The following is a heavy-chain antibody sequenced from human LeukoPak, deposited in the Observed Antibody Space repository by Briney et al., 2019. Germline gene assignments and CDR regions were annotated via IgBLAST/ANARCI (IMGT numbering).Heavy chain of an antibody. CDR2: IYSDGNTT. Sequence: GGSLRLACAGSGFTFSNYWMHWVRQAPGKGLVWVSRIYSDGNTTNYADSVKGRFTISRDNAKNTLYLQMNSLRAEDTAVYYCARSSAGYYYYYGMDVWGQGTTVTVSS. D-gene: IGHD6-13*01. J-gene: IGHJ6*02. V-gene: IGHV3-74*01. CDR1: GFTFSNYW. CDR3: ARSSAGYYYYYGMDV.